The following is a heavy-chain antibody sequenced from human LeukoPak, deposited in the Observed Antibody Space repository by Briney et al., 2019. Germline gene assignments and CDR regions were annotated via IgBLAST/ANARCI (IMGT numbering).Heavy chain of an antibody. Sequence: PGGSLRLSCVAPGFTFRNYWMTWVRQAPGKGLEWVANINQEGNDKYYVDSVKGRFTISRDNTKNSLFLQMNSLRAEDTAVYYCVVTRTRGDHWGQGTLVTVSS. CDR3: VVTRTRGDH. CDR1: GFTFRNYW. CDR2: INQEGNDK. D-gene: IGHD2-21*01. V-gene: IGHV3-7*03. J-gene: IGHJ4*02.